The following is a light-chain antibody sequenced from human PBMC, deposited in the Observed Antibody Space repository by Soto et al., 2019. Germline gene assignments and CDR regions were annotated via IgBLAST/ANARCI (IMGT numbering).Light chain of an antibody. V-gene: IGLV2-14*01. Sequence: QSALTQPASVSGSPGQSITISCAGVSSDVGGYKYVSWYQQHPGKAPKLMINAVSNRPSGISNRFSGSKSGNVASLTISGLQAEDEAEYYCSSSTTSSTLVFGGGTKLTVL. CDR1: SSDVGGYKY. CDR3: SSSTTSSTLV. CDR2: AVS. J-gene: IGLJ3*02.